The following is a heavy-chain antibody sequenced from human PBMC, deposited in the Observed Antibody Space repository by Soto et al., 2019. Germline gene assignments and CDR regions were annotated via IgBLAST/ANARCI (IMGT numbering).Heavy chain of an antibody. J-gene: IGHJ3*02. V-gene: IGHV5-51*01. CDR2: IYPGDSDT. Sequence: GESLKISCKGSGYSFTSYWIGWVRQMPGKGLEWMGIIYPGDSDTRYSPSFQGQVTISDDKSISTAYLQWSSLKASDTAMYYCATLQYDFWSGYNDDAFDIWGQGTMVTVSS. D-gene: IGHD3-3*01. CDR1: GYSFTSYW. CDR3: ATLQYDFWSGYNDDAFDI.